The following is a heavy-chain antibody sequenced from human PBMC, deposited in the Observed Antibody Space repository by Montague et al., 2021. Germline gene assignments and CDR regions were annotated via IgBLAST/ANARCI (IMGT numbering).Heavy chain of an antibody. CDR3: ASGNDYSGNCFDY. Sequence: TLSLTCNVSGGAISSEGYYWSWNRQHPGKGLVWIGYINSSGSSYYTPSLGIRITMSVDTSQNQFSLRLTSVTAADTAVYFCASGNDYSGNCFDYWGQGTLVTVSS. CDR1: GGAISSEGYY. J-gene: IGHJ4*02. D-gene: IGHD4-23*01. CDR2: INSSGSS. V-gene: IGHV4-31*03.